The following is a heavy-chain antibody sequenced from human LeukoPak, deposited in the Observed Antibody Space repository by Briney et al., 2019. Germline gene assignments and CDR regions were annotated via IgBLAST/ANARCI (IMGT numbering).Heavy chain of an antibody. V-gene: IGHV3-53*04. J-gene: IGHJ2*01. CDR1: GFTFTNNA. D-gene: IGHD2-15*01. CDR3: ARVRIGWYFDL. CDR2: IHSGGST. Sequence: GGSLRLSCAMSGFTFTNNAMTWVRQAPGKGLEWVSIIHSGGSTFHADSVKGRFTISGHNSKNTLDLQMNPLRAEDTAVYYCARVRIGWYFDLWGRGTLVTVSS.